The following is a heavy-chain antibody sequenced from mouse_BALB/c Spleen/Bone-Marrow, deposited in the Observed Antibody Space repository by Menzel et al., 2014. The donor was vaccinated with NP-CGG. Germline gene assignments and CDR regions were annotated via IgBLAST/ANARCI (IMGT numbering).Heavy chain of an antibody. CDR2: IDPANGNT. J-gene: IGHJ2*01. V-gene: IGHV14-3*02. D-gene: IGHD1-1*01. CDR3: ARYYFGSSYFDY. CDR1: GFNIKDTY. Sequence: VQLKESGAELVKPGASAKLSCTASGFNIKDTYMHWVKQRPEQGLEWIGRIDPANGNTKYDPKFQGKATITADTSSNTAYLQLSSLTSEDTAVYYFARYYFGSSYFDYWGQGTTLTVSS.